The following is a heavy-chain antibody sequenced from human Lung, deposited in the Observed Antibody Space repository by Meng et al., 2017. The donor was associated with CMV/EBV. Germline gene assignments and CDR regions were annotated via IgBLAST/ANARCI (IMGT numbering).Heavy chain of an antibody. V-gene: IGHV2-5*02. CDR2: IYWDDDN. D-gene: IGHD3-22*01. CDR3: AHESSGTYFDY. Sequence: SCEGFCLPLLKPTRPLSLPSTFSAFHTSISGWGLGWILHPPEKALGWLELIYWDDDNRTTPSLTTRPTIPKAPSKNQVVLTMTNMDPVDTATYYCAHESSGTYFDYWGQGTLVTVSS. CDR1: AFHTSISGWG. J-gene: IGHJ4*02.